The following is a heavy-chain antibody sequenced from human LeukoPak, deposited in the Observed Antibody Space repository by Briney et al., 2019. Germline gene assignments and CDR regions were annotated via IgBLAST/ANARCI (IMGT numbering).Heavy chain of an antibody. CDR1: GYSFTGYY. D-gene: IGHD4-17*01. Sequence: GASVKVSCKASGYSFTGYYMHWVRQAPAQGLEGMGWIHPDSGGTYYAKNCQGRATMTRDTSINTVYMDLSSLGSDDTAVYYCARDRAGKTVTHLIDYWGQGTLVTVSS. J-gene: IGHJ4*02. CDR3: ARDRAGKTVTHLIDY. V-gene: IGHV1-2*02. CDR2: IHPDSGGT.